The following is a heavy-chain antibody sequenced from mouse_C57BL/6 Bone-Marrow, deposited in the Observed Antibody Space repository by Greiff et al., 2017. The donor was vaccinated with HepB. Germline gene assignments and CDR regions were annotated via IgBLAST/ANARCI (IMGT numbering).Heavy chain of an antibody. CDR2: ISSGSSTI. J-gene: IGHJ4*01. CDR1: GFTFSDYG. V-gene: IGHV5-17*01. D-gene: IGHD2-3*01. CDR3: ASDGYCYAMDY. Sequence: DVQLVESGGGLVKPGGSLKLSCAASGFTFSDYGMHWVRQAPEKGLEWVAYISSGSSTIYYADTVKGRFTISRDHAKNTLFLQMTSLRSEDTAMYYCASDGYCYAMDYWGQGTSVTVSS.